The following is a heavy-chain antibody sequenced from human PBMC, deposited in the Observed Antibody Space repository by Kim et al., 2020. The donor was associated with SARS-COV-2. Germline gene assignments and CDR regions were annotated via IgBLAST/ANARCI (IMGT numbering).Heavy chain of an antibody. CDR3: ARASPGYYYDSSGSNWFDP. CDR1: GGSISSGDYY. Sequence: SETLSLTCTVSGGSISSGDYYWSWIRQPPGKGLEWIGYIYYSGSTYYNPSLKSRVTISVDTSKNQFSLKLSSVTAADTAVYYCARASPGYYYDSSGSNWFDPWGQGTLVTVSS. D-gene: IGHD3-22*01. CDR2: IYYSGST. J-gene: IGHJ5*02. V-gene: IGHV4-30-4*01.